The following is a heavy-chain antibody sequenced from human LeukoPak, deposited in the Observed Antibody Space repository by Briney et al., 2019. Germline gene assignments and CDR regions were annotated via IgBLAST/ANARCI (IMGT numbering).Heavy chain of an antibody. J-gene: IGHJ4*02. D-gene: IGHD6-6*01. V-gene: IGHV3-23*01. Sequence: GGSLRLSCAASGFTFRNYAMSWVRQAPWERLQWVSGISDSGGNTYYADSVRGRFTISRDNSKNTLYLQMNSLRAEDTAVYYCARHRSSWLIDYWGQGTLVTVSS. CDR2: ISDSGGNT. CDR1: GFTFRNYA. CDR3: ARHRSSWLIDY.